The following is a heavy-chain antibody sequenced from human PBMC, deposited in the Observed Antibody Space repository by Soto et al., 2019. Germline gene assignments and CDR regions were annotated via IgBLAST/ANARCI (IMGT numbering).Heavy chain of an antibody. D-gene: IGHD2-15*01. J-gene: IGHJ6*02. CDR1: GGSISSYY. CDR2: IYTSGST. Sequence: PSETLSLTCTVSGGSISSYYWSWIRQPAGKGLDWIGRIYTSGSTNYNPSLKSRVTMSVDTSKNQFSLKLSSVTAADTAVYYCARVGCSGGSCYYYYYYGMDVWGQGTTVTVSS. V-gene: IGHV4-4*07. CDR3: ARVGCSGGSCYYYYYYGMDV.